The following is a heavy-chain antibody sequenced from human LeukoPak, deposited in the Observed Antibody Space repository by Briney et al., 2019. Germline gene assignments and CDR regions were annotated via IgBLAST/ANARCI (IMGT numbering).Heavy chain of an antibody. CDR3: ASSSYNYYDSSGYCDY. J-gene: IGHJ4*02. V-gene: IGHV1-69*05. CDR1: GGTFSSYA. D-gene: IGHD3-22*01. CDR2: IIPIFGTA. Sequence: SVKVSCKASGGTFSSYAISWVRQAPGQGLEWMGGIIPIFGTASYAQKFQGRVTITTDESTSTAYMELSSLRSEDTAVYYCASSSYNYYDSSGYCDYWGQGTLVTVSS.